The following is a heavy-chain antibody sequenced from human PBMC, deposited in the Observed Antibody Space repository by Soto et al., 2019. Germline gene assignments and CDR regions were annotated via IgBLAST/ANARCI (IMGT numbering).Heavy chain of an antibody. CDR3: AKMTISMEQWELAY. Sequence: EVQLLESGGGLVQPGGSLRLSCAASGFTFSSYAMSWVRHAPGKGLEWVSAISGSGGSTYYADSVKGRFTISRDNSKNTLDLQMNSLRAEDTAVYYCAKMTISMEQWELAYWGQGTLVTVSS. CDR2: ISGSGGST. J-gene: IGHJ4*02. V-gene: IGHV3-23*01. D-gene: IGHD1-26*01. CDR1: GFTFSSYA.